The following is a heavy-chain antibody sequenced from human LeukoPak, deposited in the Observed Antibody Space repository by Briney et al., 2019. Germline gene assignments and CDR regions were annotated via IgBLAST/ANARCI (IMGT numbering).Heavy chain of an antibody. V-gene: IGHV3-23*01. J-gene: IGHJ6*03. Sequence: HPGGSLRLSCAASGFTFSSYALIWVRQAPGKGLEWVSGISSSGDSTYYADSVKGRFTISRDYSKSTLSLQMNSLRAEDTAVYYCAKHRPSTSKYYYYYMDVWGKGTTVTVSS. CDR2: ISSSGDST. CDR3: AKHRPSTSKYYYYYMDV. D-gene: IGHD2-2*01. CDR1: GFTFSSYA.